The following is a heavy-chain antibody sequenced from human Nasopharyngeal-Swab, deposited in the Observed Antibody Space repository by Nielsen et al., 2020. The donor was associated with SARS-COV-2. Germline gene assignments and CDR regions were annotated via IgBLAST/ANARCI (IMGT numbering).Heavy chain of an antibody. D-gene: IGHD6-13*01. CDR2: ISYDGSKK. Sequence: GGSLRLSCAASGFTFSSYAMHWVRQAPGKGLEWVAVISYDGSKKYYADSVKGRFTISRDNPKNTLYLQMNSLRAEDTAVYYCARDQGSSWYTYYYYYGRDVWGQGTTVTVSS. V-gene: IGHV3-30-3*01. CDR3: ARDQGSSWYTYYYYYGRDV. J-gene: IGHJ6*02. CDR1: GFTFSSYA.